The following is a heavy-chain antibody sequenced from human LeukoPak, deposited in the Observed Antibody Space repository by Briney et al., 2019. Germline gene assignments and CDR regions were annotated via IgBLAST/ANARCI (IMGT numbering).Heavy chain of an antibody. V-gene: IGHV3-48*01. CDR1: GFTFSSYS. CDR3: ARFSPYGYNSQVVA. J-gene: IGHJ5*02. D-gene: IGHD5-24*01. CDR2: ISSSSSTI. Sequence: TGGSLRLSCAASGFTFSSYSMNWVRQAPGKGLEWISYISSSSSTIYYADSVKGRFTISRDNAKNSLYLQMNSLRAEDTAVYYCARFSPYGYNSQVVAWGQGTLVTVSS.